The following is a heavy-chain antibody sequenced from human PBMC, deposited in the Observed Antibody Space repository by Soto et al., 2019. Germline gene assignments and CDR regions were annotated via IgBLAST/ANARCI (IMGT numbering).Heavy chain of an antibody. CDR2: ISGSSSYI. V-gene: IGHV3-21*01. J-gene: IGHJ4*02. CDR3: ARGGSYPCDY. Sequence: EVQLVESGGGLVKPGGSLRLSCAASGFTFSSYSMIWVRQAPGKGLEWVSSISGSSSYIYYADSVKGRFTISRDNAKNSLYLQMNSLRAEDTAVYYCARGGSYPCDYWSQGTLITVSS. CDR1: GFTFSSYS. D-gene: IGHD1-26*01.